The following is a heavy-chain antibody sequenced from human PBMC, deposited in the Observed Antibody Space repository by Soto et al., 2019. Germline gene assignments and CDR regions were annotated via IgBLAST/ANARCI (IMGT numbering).Heavy chain of an antibody. J-gene: IGHJ4*02. V-gene: IGHV2-5*01. CDR3: AHQIKPYSSSWSTNFDY. D-gene: IGHD6-13*01. Sequence: QITLKESGPTLVKPTQTLTLTCTFSGFSLSTSGVGVGWIRQPPGKALEWLALIYWNDDKRYSPSLKSRLTLTKDTSKNQVVLTMTNMDPVDTATYYCAHQIKPYSSSWSTNFDYWGQGTLVTVSS. CDR1: GFSLSTSGVG. CDR2: IYWNDDK.